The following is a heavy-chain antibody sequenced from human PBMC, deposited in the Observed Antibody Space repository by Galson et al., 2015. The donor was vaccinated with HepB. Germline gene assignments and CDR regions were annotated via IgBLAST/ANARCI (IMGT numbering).Heavy chain of an antibody. CDR2: IKEDGSEK. Sequence: SLGLSCAASGFTFSSYWMRWVRQAPGKGLEWVANIKEDGSEKYYVDSVKGRFTISRDNAKNSLYLQMNSLRAEDTAVYYCAREPLLDFAGGSSFFDYWGQGTLVTVAS. J-gene: IGHJ4*02. CDR3: AREPLLDFAGGSSFFDY. D-gene: IGHD3-3*01. CDR1: GFTFSSYW. V-gene: IGHV3-7*03.